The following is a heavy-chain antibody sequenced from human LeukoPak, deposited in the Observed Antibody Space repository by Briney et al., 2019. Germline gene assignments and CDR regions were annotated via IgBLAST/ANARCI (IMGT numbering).Heavy chain of an antibody. J-gene: IGHJ4*02. CDR1: GYTFTSYY. V-gene: IGHV1-46*01. CDR3: ARDQEGFDY. CDR2: INPSGGST. Sequence: ASVKVSCKASGYTFTSYYMHWVRQTPGQGLEWMGIINPSGGSTSYAQKFQGRVTVTRDTSTSTVHMELSGLRSEDTAVYYCARDQEGFDYWGQGTLVTVSS.